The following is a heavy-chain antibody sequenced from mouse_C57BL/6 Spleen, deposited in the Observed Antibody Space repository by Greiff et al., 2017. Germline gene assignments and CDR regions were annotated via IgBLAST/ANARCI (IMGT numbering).Heavy chain of an antibody. CDR2: IYPGNSDT. V-gene: IGHV1-5*01. Sequence: EVQLQQSGTVLARPGASVKMSCKTSGYTFTSYWMHWVKQRPGQGLEWIGAIYPGNSDTSYNQKFKGKAKLTAVTSASTAYMELSSLTNEDSAVYYCTGVYYDYDGWFAYWGQGTLVTVSA. CDR1: GYTFTSYW. D-gene: IGHD2-4*01. CDR3: TGVYYDYDGWFAY. J-gene: IGHJ3*01.